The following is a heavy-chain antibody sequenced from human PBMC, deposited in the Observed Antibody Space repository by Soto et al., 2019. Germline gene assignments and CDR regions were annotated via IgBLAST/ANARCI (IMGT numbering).Heavy chain of an antibody. Sequence: QVQLVQSGAEVKKPGASVKVSCKASGYTFTSYGISWVRQAPGQGLEWMGWISAYNGNTNYAQKLQGRVTMTTDTCTSTAYMELRRLRSDATALYACARDLGRYALDYWGQGTLVTVSS. CDR1: GYTFTSYG. CDR3: ARDLGRYALDY. J-gene: IGHJ4*02. CDR2: ISAYNGNT. D-gene: IGHD1-26*01. V-gene: IGHV1-18*01.